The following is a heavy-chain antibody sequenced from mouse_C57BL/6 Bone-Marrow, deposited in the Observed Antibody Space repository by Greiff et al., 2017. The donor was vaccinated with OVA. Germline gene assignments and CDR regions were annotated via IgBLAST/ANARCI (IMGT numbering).Heavy chain of an antibody. CDR3: ARQGVTGSHAMDY. CDR1: GFTFSDYY. Sequence: EVQGVESGGGLVQPGGSLKLSCAASGFTFSDYYMYWVRQTPEKRLEWVAYISNGGGSTYYPDTVKGRFTISRDNAKNTLYLQMSRLKSEDTAMYYCARQGVTGSHAMDYWGQGTSVTVSS. V-gene: IGHV5-12*01. J-gene: IGHJ4*01. CDR2: ISNGGGST. D-gene: IGHD4-1*01.